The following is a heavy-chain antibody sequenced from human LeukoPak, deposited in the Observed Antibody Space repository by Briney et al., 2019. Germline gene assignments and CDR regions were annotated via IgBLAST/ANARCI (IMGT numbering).Heavy chain of an antibody. Sequence: PSETLSLTCTVSGGSISSYYWSWIRQPPGKGLEWIGYIYYSGSTNYNPSLKSRVTISVDTSKNQFSLKLSSVTAADTAVYYCARGPYCGGDCYFDYWGQGTLVTVSS. CDR3: ARGPYCGGDCYFDY. J-gene: IGHJ4*02. CDR1: GGSISSYY. V-gene: IGHV4-59*12. D-gene: IGHD2-21*01. CDR2: IYYSGST.